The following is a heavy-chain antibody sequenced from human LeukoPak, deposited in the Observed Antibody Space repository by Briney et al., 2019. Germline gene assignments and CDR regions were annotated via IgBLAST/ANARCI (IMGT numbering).Heavy chain of an antibody. Sequence: LGGSLRLSCAASGFTFRSYWIHWVRQAPGKGLVWVSRVKGDGSFTDYAASVKGRFIISRDNANNTLYLQMYSMRAEDTAASSRVRDGDDYNFDYWGQGSLVTASS. V-gene: IGHV3-74*01. D-gene: IGHD5-24*01. CDR3: VRDGDDYNFDY. CDR1: GFTFRSYW. J-gene: IGHJ4*02. CDR2: VKGDGSFT.